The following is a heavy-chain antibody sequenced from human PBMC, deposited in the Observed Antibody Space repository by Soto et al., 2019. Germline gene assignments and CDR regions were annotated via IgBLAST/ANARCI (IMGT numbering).Heavy chain of an antibody. Sequence: GASVKVSCKASGYTFTSYDINWVRQATGQGLEWMGWMNPNSGNTGYAQKFQGRVTMTRNTSISTAYMELSSLRSEDTAVYYCARLGYYDFWSGYPTWGGYYYMDVWGKGTTVTVSS. V-gene: IGHV1-8*02. J-gene: IGHJ6*03. CDR3: ARLGYYDFWSGYPTWGGYYYMDV. CDR2: MNPNSGNT. CDR1: GYTFTSYD. D-gene: IGHD3-3*01.